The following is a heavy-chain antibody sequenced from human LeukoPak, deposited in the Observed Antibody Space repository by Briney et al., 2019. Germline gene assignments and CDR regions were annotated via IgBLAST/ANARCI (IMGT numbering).Heavy chain of an antibody. Sequence: GGSLRLSCAASGFTFGDFDMNWVRQAPGKGLEWVSYIGSGGSTIYYAESVRGRFTISRDNANNSLYLQVNSLRAEVTAVYYCVRDNSRLKDYWGQGTLVTVSS. CDR2: IGSGGSTI. V-gene: IGHV3-48*03. CDR1: GFTFGDFD. D-gene: IGHD6-19*01. J-gene: IGHJ4*02. CDR3: VRDNSRLKDY.